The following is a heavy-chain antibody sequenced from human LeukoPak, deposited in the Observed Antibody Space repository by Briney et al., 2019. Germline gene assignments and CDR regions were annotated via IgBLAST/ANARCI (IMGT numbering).Heavy chain of an antibody. V-gene: IGHV3-30*18. CDR1: GFTFSSYS. CDR2: ISYDGSNK. D-gene: IGHD2-15*01. J-gene: IGHJ4*02. Sequence: GGSLRLSCAASGFTFSSYSMNWVRQAPGKGLEWVAVISYDGSNKYYADSVKGRFTISRDNSKNTLYLQMNSLRTEDTAVYYCAKEGPYDVVVVAANDYWGQGTLVTVSS. CDR3: AKEGPYDVVVVAANDY.